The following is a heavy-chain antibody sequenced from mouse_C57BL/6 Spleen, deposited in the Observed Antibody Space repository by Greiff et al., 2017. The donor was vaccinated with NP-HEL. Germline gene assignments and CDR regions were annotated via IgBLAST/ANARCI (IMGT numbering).Heavy chain of an antibody. D-gene: IGHD1-2*01. Sequence: QVQLQQSGAELVRPGASVKLSCKASGYTFTDYYINWVKQRPGQGLEWIARIYPGSGNTYYNEKFKGKATLTAEKSSSTAYMQLSSLTSEDSAVYFCARWVITTAPYAMDYWGQGTSVTVSS. CDR1: GYTFTDYY. CDR3: ARWVITTAPYAMDY. V-gene: IGHV1-76*01. J-gene: IGHJ4*01. CDR2: IYPGSGNT.